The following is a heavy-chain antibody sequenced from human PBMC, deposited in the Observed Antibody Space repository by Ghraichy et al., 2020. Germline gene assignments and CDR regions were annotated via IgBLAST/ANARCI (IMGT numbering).Heavy chain of an antibody. D-gene: IGHD2-8*01. J-gene: IGHJ6*03. CDR1: GFTFSSYA. V-gene: IGHV3-30*04. Sequence: GGSLRLSCAASGFTFSSYAMHWVRQAPGKGLEWVAVISYDGSNKYYADSVKGRFTISRDNSKNTLYLQMNSLRAEDTAVYYCARAPDNGVRQKPYYYYYYMDVWGKGTTVTVSS. CDR3: ARAPDNGVRQKPYYYYYYMDV. CDR2: ISYDGSNK.